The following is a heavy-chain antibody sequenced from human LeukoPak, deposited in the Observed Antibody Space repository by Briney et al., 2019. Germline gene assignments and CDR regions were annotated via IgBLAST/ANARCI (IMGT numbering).Heavy chain of an antibody. J-gene: IGHJ5*02. CDR1: GFTVSSNY. CDR2: IYSGGST. D-gene: IGHD1-26*01. V-gene: IGHV3-53*01. CDR3: ARGGVGAIKFDP. Sequence: PAGSLRLSCAASGFTVSSNYMSWVRQAPGKGLEWVSVIYSGGSTYYADSVKGRFTISRDNSKNTLYLQMNSLRTEDTAVYYCARGGVGAIKFDPWGQGTLVTVTS.